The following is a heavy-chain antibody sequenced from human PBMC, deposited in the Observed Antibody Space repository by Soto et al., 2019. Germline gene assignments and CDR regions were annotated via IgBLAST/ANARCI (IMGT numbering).Heavy chain of an antibody. CDR2: ILPIFGTT. J-gene: IGHJ4*02. D-gene: IGHD2-2*01. V-gene: IGHV1-69*12. Sequence: QVQLVQSGAELKKPGSSVKVSCKASGGTFSSYAVSWVRQAPGQGLEWMGGILPIFGTTNRAQKFQDRVTFTADESTSSADMELSGLTSDDTAMYYCARGQRPSTIAVARFDFWGQGTLITVTS. CDR1: GGTFSSYA. CDR3: ARGQRPSTIAVARFDF.